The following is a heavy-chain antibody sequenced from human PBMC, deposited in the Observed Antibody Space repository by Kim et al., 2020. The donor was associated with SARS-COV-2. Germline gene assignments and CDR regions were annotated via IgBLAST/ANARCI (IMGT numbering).Heavy chain of an antibody. Sequence: GGSLRLSCAASGFTFNSYGMHWVRQVPGKGLEWVAIISYDGSKKDYAESVKGRFTISRDNSKNRLYVQMNSLRAEDTAVYYCAKSSVTYGAMDVWGQGTTVTVSS. CDR2: ISYDGSKK. CDR1: GFTFNSYG. D-gene: IGHD3-10*01. CDR3: AKSSVTYGAMDV. J-gene: IGHJ6*02. V-gene: IGHV3-30*18.